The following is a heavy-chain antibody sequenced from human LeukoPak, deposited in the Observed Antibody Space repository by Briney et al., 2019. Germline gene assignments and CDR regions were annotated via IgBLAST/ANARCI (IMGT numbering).Heavy chain of an antibody. D-gene: IGHD3-10*01. J-gene: IGHJ4*02. CDR2: ISAYNGNT. CDR1: GYTFTSYG. Sequence: ASVKVSCKASGYTFTSYGISWVRQAPGQGLEWMGWISAYNGNTDYAQKLQGRVTMTTDTSTSTAYMELRSLRSDDTAVYYCARDHLKWFGELFPLDDWGQGTLVTVSS. V-gene: IGHV1-18*01. CDR3: ARDHLKWFGELFPLDD.